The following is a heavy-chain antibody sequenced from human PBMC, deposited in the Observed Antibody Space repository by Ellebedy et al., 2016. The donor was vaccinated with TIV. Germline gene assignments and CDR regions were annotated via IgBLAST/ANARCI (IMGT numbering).Heavy chain of an antibody. CDR2: IDTFGGSA. Sequence: AASVKVSCKASGYRFISYYIHWVRKAPGHGLEWMGKIDTFGGSATYAQEFQGRVTMTRDTSTSTVYMELSSLRTEDTAVYFCARRPQADYSDNAYFHHWGQGTLVTVSS. CDR3: ARRPQADYSDNAYFHH. V-gene: IGHV1-46*01. J-gene: IGHJ1*01. CDR1: GYRFISYY. D-gene: IGHD4/OR15-4a*01.